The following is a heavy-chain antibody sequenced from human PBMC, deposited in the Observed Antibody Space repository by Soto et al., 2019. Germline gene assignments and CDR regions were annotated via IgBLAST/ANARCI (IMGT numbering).Heavy chain of an antibody. CDR2: IIPIFGTA. CDR3: AVQEADSSSY. J-gene: IGHJ4*02. V-gene: IGHV1-69*13. D-gene: IGHD6-13*01. Sequence: ASVKVSCKASGGTFSSYAISWVRQAPGQGLEWMGGIIPIFGTANYAQKFQGRVTITADESTSTAYMELRSLRSDDTDVYYCAVQEADSSSYWGQGTLVTVYS. CDR1: GGTFSSYA.